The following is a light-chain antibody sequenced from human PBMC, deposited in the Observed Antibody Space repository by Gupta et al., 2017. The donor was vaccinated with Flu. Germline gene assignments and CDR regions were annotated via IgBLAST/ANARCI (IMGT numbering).Light chain of an antibody. Sequence: DIVMTQSPASLAVSLGERATINCKSSQSLLYYSNNKNYLAWYQQKPGQPPNLLIYWASTRASGVPDRFSGSGSGTDFTLTISSLQAEDVAVYYCQEDYSTPRTFGGGTKVEIK. CDR3: QEDYSTPRT. J-gene: IGKJ4*01. CDR1: QSLLYYSNNKNY. CDR2: WAS. V-gene: IGKV4-1*01.